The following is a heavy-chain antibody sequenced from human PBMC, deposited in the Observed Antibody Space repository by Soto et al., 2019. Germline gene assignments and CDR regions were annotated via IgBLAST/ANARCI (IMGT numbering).Heavy chain of an antibody. V-gene: IGHV3-74*01. CDR3: ARGGYCSGGTCYSSDYGMDV. Sequence: GGSLRLSCAASGFTFSSYWIHWVRQAPGKGLVWVSRINSDGSSTNYADSVKGRFTISRDNAKNTLYLQMNSLRGEDTAVYYCARGGYCSGGTCYSSDYGMDVWGQGATVTV. CDR2: INSDGSST. J-gene: IGHJ6*02. D-gene: IGHD2-15*01. CDR1: GFTFSSYW.